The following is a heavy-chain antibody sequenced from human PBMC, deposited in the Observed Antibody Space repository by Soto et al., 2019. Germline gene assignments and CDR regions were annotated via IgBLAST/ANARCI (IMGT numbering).Heavy chain of an antibody. D-gene: IGHD6-19*01. Sequence: GASVKVSCKASGYTFTGYYMHWVRQSPGQGLEWMGWINPNSGGTTYAQKFQGWVTMTRDTSISTAYMELSRRRSDDTAVYYCARSPQWPWTFDIWGQGTMVTVSS. CDR2: INPNSGGT. V-gene: IGHV1-2*04. J-gene: IGHJ3*02. CDR3: ARSPQWPWTFDI. CDR1: GYTFTGYY.